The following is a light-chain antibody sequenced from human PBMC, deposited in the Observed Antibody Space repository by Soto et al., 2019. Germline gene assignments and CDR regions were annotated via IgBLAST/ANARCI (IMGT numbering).Light chain of an antibody. Sequence: QSALTQPPSASGSPGQSVTISCTGTSSDVGGYNYVSWYQQHPGKAPKALIYEVNKRPSGVSDRFSGSKSGNTASLTVSGLQAEDEGDYFCSSYAGNNKLIFGGGTQLTVL. J-gene: IGLJ2*01. V-gene: IGLV2-8*01. CDR3: SSYAGNNKLI. CDR1: SSDVGGYNY. CDR2: EVN.